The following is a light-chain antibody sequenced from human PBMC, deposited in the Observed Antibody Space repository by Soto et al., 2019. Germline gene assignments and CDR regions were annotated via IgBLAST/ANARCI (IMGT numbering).Light chain of an antibody. Sequence: QSVLVQPPSASGTPGQRITISCSGSTSNIESHPVNWFQQVPGAPPKLLIKTNNQRPSGVPDRFSGSKSGASASLAISGLQSEDEGTYYCATWDDSRNGVFGSGTKVTVL. CDR1: TSNIESHP. CDR3: ATWDDSRNGV. J-gene: IGLJ1*01. V-gene: IGLV1-44*01. CDR2: TNN.